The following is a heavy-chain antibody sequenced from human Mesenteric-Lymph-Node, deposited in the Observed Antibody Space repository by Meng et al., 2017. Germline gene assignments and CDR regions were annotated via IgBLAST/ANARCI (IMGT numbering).Heavy chain of an antibody. CDR3: ARCIAVAGNWFDP. Sequence: QVHLVQSGAEGKKPGASVKVSCKASGYNFTTYAIHWVRQAPGQRLEWMGWINAGNGNTRYSQKFQGRVSITRDTSASTAYMELSSLRSEDTAVYYCARCIAVAGNWFDPWGQGTLVTVSS. CDR1: GYNFTTYA. J-gene: IGHJ5*02. D-gene: IGHD6-19*01. CDR2: INAGNGNT. V-gene: IGHV1-3*01.